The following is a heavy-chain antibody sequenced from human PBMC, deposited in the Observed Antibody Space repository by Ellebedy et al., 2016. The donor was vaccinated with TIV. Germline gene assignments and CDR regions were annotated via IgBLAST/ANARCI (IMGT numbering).Heavy chain of an antibody. D-gene: IGHD2-21*02. Sequence: MPSETLSLTCSVSGGSVSSTRYYWAWIRQPPGKGLEYIGSVFYSGSPYYNPSFKSRVPLSADTSKNQVSLNLRPVTAADTAVYYCARTDPWQPIDDWGQGILVSVSS. CDR1: GGSVSSTRYY. J-gene: IGHJ4*02. CDR2: VFYSGSP. V-gene: IGHV4-39*01. CDR3: ARTDPWQPIDD.